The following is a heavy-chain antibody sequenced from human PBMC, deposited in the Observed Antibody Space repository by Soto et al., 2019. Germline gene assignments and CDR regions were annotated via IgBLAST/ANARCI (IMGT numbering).Heavy chain of an antibody. CDR3: AAGGGLPRYY. V-gene: IGHV4-39*07. CDR2: IAPSGST. D-gene: IGHD5-12*01. J-gene: IGHJ4*02. Sequence: SETLSLTCTFSGDSISSDSNYLGWIRQPPGQGLEWIGSIAPSGSTYYNPSLKSRVTISVDRSKNQFSLKLSSVTAADTAVYYCAAGGGLPRYYWGQGTLVTVSS. CDR1: GDSISSDSNY.